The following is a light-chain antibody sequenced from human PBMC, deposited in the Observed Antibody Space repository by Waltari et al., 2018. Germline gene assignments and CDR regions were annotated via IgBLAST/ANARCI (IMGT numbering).Light chain of an antibody. CDR1: QSVGGT. V-gene: IGKV3-20*01. Sequence: EIVLTQSPGTLSLSPGERATLSCWASQSVGGTLAWYQQKPGQAPRLLIYGASSRATGIPDRFSGSGSGTVFSLSIGRLEPEDSAVYYCQHYVRLPVTFGQGTKVEIK. CDR3: QHYVRLPVT. J-gene: IGKJ1*01. CDR2: GAS.